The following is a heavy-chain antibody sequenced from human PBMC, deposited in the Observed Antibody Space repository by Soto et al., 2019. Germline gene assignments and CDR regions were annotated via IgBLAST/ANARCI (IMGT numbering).Heavy chain of an antibody. CDR2: ISGSGGST. J-gene: IGHJ4*02. CDR3: AKAALGAFDY. CDR1: GFTFSSYA. V-gene: IGHV3-23*01. Sequence: EVQLLESRGGLVQPGGSLRLSCAASGFTFSSYAMSWVRRAPGKGLEWVPAISGSGGSTYYADSVKGRFTISRDNSKNTLYLPMNSLRAEDTAVYYCAKAALGAFDYWGQGTLVTVSS. D-gene: IGHD3-16*01.